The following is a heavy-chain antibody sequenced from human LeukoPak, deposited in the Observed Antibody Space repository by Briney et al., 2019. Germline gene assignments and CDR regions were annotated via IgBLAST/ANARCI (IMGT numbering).Heavy chain of an antibody. CDR3: ARGLIDYDFWSGYYNWFDP. CDR1: GGSFSGYY. J-gene: IGHJ5*02. Sequence: SETLSLTCAVYGGSFSGYYWSWIRQPPGRGLEWIGEINHSGSTNYNPSLKSRVTISVDTSKNQFSQKLSSVTAADTAVYYCARGLIDYDFWSGYYNWFDPWGQGTLVTVSS. V-gene: IGHV4-34*01. D-gene: IGHD3-3*01. CDR2: INHSGST.